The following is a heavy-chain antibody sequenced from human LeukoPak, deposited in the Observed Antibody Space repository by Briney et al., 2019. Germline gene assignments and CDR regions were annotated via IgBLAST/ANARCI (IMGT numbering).Heavy chain of an antibody. V-gene: IGHV1-24*01. CDR1: GYTLTELS. D-gene: IGHD6-19*01. Sequence: ASVKVSCKVSGYTLTELSMHWVRQAPGKGLEWMGGFDPEDGETIYAQKFQGRVTMTEDTSTDTAYMELSSLRSEDTAVYYCATTLKIEEWLLNYYYYGMDVWGKGTTVTVSS. CDR3: ATTLKIEEWLLNYYYYGMDV. CDR2: FDPEDGET. J-gene: IGHJ6*04.